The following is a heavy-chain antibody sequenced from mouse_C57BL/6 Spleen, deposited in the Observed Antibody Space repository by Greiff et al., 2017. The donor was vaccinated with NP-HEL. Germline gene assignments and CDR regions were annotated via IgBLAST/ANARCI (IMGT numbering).Heavy chain of an antibody. V-gene: IGHV3-8*01. CDR2: ISYSGST. J-gene: IGHJ4*01. CDR3: ARSYYDYSYAMDY. D-gene: IGHD2-4*01. Sequence: EVKLVESGPGLAKPSQTLSLPCSVTGYSITSDYWNWIRKFPGNKLEYMGYISYSGSTYYNPSLKSRISITRDTSKNQYYLQLNSVTTEDTATYYCARSYYDYSYAMDYWGQGTSVTVSS. CDR1: GYSITSDY.